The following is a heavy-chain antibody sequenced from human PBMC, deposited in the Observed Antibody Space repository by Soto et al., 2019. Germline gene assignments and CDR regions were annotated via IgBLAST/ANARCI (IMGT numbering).Heavy chain of an antibody. CDR1: GYTFTGYY. J-gene: IGHJ6*02. Sequence: ASVKVSCKASGYTFTGYYMHWVRQAPGQGLEWMGWINPNSGGTNYAQKFQGRVTMTRDTSISTAYMELSRLRSDDTAVYYCAREVTYSSSSGGMDVWGQGTTVTVSS. D-gene: IGHD6-6*01. V-gene: IGHV1-2*02. CDR3: AREVTYSSSSGGMDV. CDR2: INPNSGGT.